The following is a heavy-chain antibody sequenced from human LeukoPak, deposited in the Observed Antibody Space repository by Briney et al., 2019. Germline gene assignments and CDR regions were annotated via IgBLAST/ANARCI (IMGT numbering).Heavy chain of an antibody. CDR3: AKAEGSGNQAFDY. J-gene: IGHJ4*02. Sequence: GGSLRLSCAASGFTFSSYAMSWVRQAPGKGLEWVSGTSGSGGTTYYADSVKGRFTISRDSSKNTLYLQMNSLRAEDTAVYYCAKAEGSGNQAFDYWGQGNLVTVSS. CDR2: TSGSGGTT. D-gene: IGHD3-10*01. V-gene: IGHV3-23*01. CDR1: GFTFSSYA.